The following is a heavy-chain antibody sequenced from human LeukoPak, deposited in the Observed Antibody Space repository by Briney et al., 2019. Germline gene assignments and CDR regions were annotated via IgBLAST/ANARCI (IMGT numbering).Heavy chain of an antibody. D-gene: IGHD6-19*01. CDR1: GFTFSSYA. Sequence: PGGSLRLSCAASGFTFSSYAMSWVRQAPGKGLEWLSAISGSGGSRLYADSVKGRFIISRDDSRSILYLQMNSLRVEDTAVYYCAKDVPHSGWAFDVWGQGTLVTVSS. V-gene: IGHV3-23*01. CDR2: ISGSGGSR. CDR3: AKDVPHSGWAFDV. J-gene: IGHJ3*01.